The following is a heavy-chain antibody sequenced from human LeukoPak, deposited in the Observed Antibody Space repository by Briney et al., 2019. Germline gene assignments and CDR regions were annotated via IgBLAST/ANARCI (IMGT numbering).Heavy chain of an antibody. V-gene: IGHV3-23*01. CDR3: AKHYLRFSDY. Sequence: GGSLRLSCAASGFTFSSYAMHWVRQTPGKGLEWVSAISSGGSTYYADSVKGRFTISRDNSKNTLYLDMNSLRAEDTAQYFCAKHYLRFSDYWGQGTLVTVSS. D-gene: IGHD3-10*01. J-gene: IGHJ4*02. CDR1: GFTFSSYA. CDR2: ISSGGST.